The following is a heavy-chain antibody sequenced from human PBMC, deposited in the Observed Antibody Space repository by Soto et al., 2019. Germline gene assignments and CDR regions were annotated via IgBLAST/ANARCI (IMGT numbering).Heavy chain of an antibody. CDR3: ARDVAYDSDPFDI. Sequence: SETLSLTCDVSGVAISSGDYSWNWIRRPPGRGLEWIGYIYHSGSTYYNPSLKSRVSMSVDRSKNQFSLKLNSVSAADAAVYYCARDVAYDSDPFDIWGQGTMVTVSS. CDR2: IYHSGST. CDR1: GVAISSGDYS. D-gene: IGHD3-22*01. V-gene: IGHV4-30-2*01. J-gene: IGHJ3*02.